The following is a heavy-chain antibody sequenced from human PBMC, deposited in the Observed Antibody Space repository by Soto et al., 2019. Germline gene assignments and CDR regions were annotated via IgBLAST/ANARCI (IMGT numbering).Heavy chain of an antibody. V-gene: IGHV3-33*01. J-gene: IGHJ5*02. Sequence: GGSLRLSCAASGFTFSSYGMHWVRQAPGKGLEWVAVIWYDGSNKYYADSVKGRFTISRDNSKNTLYLQMNSLRAEDTAVYYCAREESWRGYDWFDPWGQGTLVTVS. D-gene: IGHD5-18*01. CDR1: GFTFSSYG. CDR2: IWYDGSNK. CDR3: AREESWRGYDWFDP.